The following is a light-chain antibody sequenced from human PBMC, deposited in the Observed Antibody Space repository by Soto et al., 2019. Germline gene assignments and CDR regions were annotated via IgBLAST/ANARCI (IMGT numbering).Light chain of an antibody. CDR3: SSYTSTSTLAV. Sequence: QSALTQPASVSGSPGQSITISCTGTSSDVGGYNYVSWYQQDPGKAPKLMIYDVNNRPSGVSNRFSGSKSGNTASLTISGLQAEDEAYYYCSSYTSTSTLAVSGGGTKVTVL. V-gene: IGLV2-14*01. CDR2: DVN. CDR1: SSDVGGYNY. J-gene: IGLJ2*01.